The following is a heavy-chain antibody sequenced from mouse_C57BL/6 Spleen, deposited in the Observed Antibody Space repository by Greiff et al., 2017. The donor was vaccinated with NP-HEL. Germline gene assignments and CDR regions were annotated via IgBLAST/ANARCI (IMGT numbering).Heavy chain of an antibody. CDR2: IDPSDSYT. CDR3: ASQVGRGFAY. V-gene: IGHV1-50*01. J-gene: IGHJ3*01. CDR1: GYTFTSYW. D-gene: IGHD4-1*02. Sequence: QVQLQQPGAELVKPGASVKLSCKASGYTFTSYWMQWVKQRPGQGLAWIGEIDPSDSYTPYNQKFKGKATLTVDTSSSTAYMQLSSLTSEDSAVYYCASQVGRGFAYWGQGTLVTVSA.